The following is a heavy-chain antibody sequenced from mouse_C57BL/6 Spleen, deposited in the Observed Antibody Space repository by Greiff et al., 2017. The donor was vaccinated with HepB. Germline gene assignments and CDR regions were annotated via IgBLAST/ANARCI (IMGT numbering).Heavy chain of an antibody. CDR2: ISSGSSTI. D-gene: IGHD2-1*01. CDR3: ASYLLWGFAY. V-gene: IGHV5-17*01. CDR1: GFTFSDYG. J-gene: IGHJ3*01. Sequence: EVKLMESGGGLVKPGGSLKLSCAASGFTFSDYGMHWVRQAPEKGLEWVAYISSGSSTIYYADTVKGRFTISRDNAKNTLFLQMTSLRSEDTAMYYCASYLLWGFAYWGQGTLVTVSA.